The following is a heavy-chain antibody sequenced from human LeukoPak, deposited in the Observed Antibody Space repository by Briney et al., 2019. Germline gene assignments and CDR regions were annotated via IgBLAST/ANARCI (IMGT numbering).Heavy chain of an antibody. D-gene: IGHD3-10*01. CDR2: ISGSSGST. CDR3: ARGCGSGYYFDY. V-gene: IGHV3-23*01. Sequence: GGSLRLSCAASGFTFSSYAMSWVRQAPGKGLEWVSAISGSSGSTYYADSVKGRFTISRDNSKNTLYLQMNSLRAEDTAVYYCARGCGSGYYFDYWGQGTLVTVSS. CDR1: GFTFSSYA. J-gene: IGHJ4*02.